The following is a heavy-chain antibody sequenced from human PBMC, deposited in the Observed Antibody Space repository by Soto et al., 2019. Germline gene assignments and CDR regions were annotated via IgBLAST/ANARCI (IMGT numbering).Heavy chain of an antibody. Sequence: QLQLQESGPGLVKPSETLSLTCTVSGGSISSSSYYWGWIRQPPGKGLEWIGSIYYSGSTYYNPSLKSRVTISVATSTNQFSLKLSSVTAADTAVYYCASPASGYCSGGSCYPPDAFDIWGQGTMVTVSS. J-gene: IGHJ3*02. D-gene: IGHD2-15*01. V-gene: IGHV4-39*01. CDR1: GGSISSSSYY. CDR3: ASPASGYCSGGSCYPPDAFDI. CDR2: IYYSGST.